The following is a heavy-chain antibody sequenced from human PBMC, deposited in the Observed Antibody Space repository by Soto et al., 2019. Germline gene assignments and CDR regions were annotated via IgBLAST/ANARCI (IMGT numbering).Heavy chain of an antibody. J-gene: IGHJ6*03. CDR2: SIPIQGRA. V-gene: IGHV1-69*02. CDR1: GGSFISYI. D-gene: IGHD2-21*01. CDR3: AKSLVFVDHAYMDV. Sequence: QVQLVQSGAEVRKPGSSVKVSCEASGGSFISYIFTWVRQAPGQGLEWMGRSIPIQGRADYALKFQDRVTITADRSTQTVYMELRSLRPEAPALYYCAKSLVFVDHAYMDVWGKGTTVTVSS.